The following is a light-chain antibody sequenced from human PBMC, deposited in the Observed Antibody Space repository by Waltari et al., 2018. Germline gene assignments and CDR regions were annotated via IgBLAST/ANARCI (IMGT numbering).Light chain of an antibody. CDR3: SSYTSSSTLL. CDR1: SSDVGGYNY. Sequence: QSALTQPASVSGSPGQSITISCTGTSSDVGGYNYVSWYQQHPGKAPKLMIYEVSNRPSGVSNRFCGSKSGNTASLTISGLQAEDEADYYCSSYTSSSTLLFGGGTKLTVL. CDR2: EVS. V-gene: IGLV2-14*01. J-gene: IGLJ2*01.